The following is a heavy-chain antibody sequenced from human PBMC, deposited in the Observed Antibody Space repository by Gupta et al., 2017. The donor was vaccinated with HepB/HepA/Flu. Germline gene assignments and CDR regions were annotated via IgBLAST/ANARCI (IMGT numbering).Heavy chain of an antibody. V-gene: IGHV3-21*01. D-gene: IGHD2-15*01. CDR2: ISSSSSYI. CDR1: GFTFSSYS. CDR3: ARSVGGGYCSGGSCYFDY. J-gene: IGHJ4*02. Sequence: EVQLVESGGGLVKPGGSLRLCCAPSGFTFSSYSMNWVRQAPGKGLEWVSSISSSSSYIYYADSVKGRFTISRDNAKNSLYLQMNSLRAEDTAVYYCARSVGGGYCSGGSCYFDYWGQGTLVTVSS.